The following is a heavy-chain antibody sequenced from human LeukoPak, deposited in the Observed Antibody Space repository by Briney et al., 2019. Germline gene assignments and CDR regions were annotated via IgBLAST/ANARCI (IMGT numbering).Heavy chain of an antibody. CDR3: ARVVDHDYGDYYLDY. CDR2: INHSGST. J-gene: IGHJ4*02. CDR1: GGSISSSSYY. D-gene: IGHD4-17*01. V-gene: IGHV4-39*07. Sequence: SETLSLTCTVSGGSISSSSYYWGWIRQPPGKGLEWIGEINHSGSTNYNPSLKSRVTISVDTSKNQFSLKLSSVTAADTAVYYCARVVDHDYGDYYLDYWGQGTLVTVSS.